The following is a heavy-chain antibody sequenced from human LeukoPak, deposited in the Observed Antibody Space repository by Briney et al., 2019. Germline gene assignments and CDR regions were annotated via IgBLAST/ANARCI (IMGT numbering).Heavy chain of an antibody. CDR3: ARELRTFDS. Sequence: GGSLRLSCAASGFTFSSYWMTWVRQAPGKGLEWVANIKHNGNEKNYVDSVEGRFTISGDNAKNSLSLQMNSLRAEDTAVYYCARELRTFDSWGQGTLVTVSS. CDR2: IKHNGNEK. CDR1: GFTFSSYW. D-gene: IGHD3-16*01. J-gene: IGHJ4*02. V-gene: IGHV3-7*01.